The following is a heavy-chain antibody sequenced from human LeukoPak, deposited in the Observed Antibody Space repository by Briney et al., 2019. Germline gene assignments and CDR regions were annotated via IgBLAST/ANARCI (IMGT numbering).Heavy chain of an antibody. V-gene: IGHV3-30*03. Sequence: GGSLRLSCAASGFTFSSYGMHWVRQAPGKGLEWVAVISYDGSNKYYADSVKGRFTISRDNSKNTLYLQMNSLRAEDTAVYYCARPDTAMATGYGMDVWGQGTTVTVSS. D-gene: IGHD5-18*01. J-gene: IGHJ6*02. CDR1: GFTFSSYG. CDR2: ISYDGSNK. CDR3: ARPDTAMATGYGMDV.